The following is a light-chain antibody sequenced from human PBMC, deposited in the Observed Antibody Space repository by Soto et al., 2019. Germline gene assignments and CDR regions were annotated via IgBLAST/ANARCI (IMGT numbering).Light chain of an antibody. V-gene: IGLV2-23*01. J-gene: IGLJ1*01. CDR2: EGS. CDR1: SRDVGAYNY. CDR3: FLTDGASTYV. Sequence: LTQPGAKFGCRHQPETISCTGTSRDVGAYNYVSWYQHHPGKAPQVLIYEGSKRPPGVSDRFSGSTSGCTASLTISGLQTEDEADYHCFLTDGASTYVFG.